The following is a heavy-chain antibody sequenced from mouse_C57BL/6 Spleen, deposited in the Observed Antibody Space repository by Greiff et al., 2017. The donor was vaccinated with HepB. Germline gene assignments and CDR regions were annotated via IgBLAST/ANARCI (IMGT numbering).Heavy chain of an antibody. CDR1: GFTFSSYT. CDR2: ISGGGGNT. CDR3: ARWSSYAMDY. V-gene: IGHV5-9*01. J-gene: IGHJ4*01. Sequence: EVKLVESGGGLVKPGGSLKLSCAASGFTFSSYTMSWVRQTPEKRLAWVATISGGGGNTYYPDSGKGRFTISRDNAKNTLYLQMSSLRSEDTALYYCARWSSYAMDYWGQGTSVTVSS. D-gene: IGHD1-1*01.